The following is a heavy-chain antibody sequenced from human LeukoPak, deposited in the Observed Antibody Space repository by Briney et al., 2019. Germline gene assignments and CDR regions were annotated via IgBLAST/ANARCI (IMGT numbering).Heavy chain of an antibody. Sequence: GESLKISCKGSGYSFTSYWIGWVRQMPGKGLEWMGIIYPGDSDTRYSPSFQGQVTISADKSISTAYLQWSSLKASDTAMYYCARQEDILTGYYPMFDYWGQGTLVTVSS. D-gene: IGHD3-9*01. V-gene: IGHV5-51*01. J-gene: IGHJ4*02. CDR2: IYPGDSDT. CDR3: ARQEDILTGYYPMFDY. CDR1: GYSFTSYW.